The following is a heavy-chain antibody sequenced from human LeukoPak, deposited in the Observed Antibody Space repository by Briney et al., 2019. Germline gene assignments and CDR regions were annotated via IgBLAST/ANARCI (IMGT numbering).Heavy chain of an antibody. V-gene: IGHV3-11*01. D-gene: IGHD2-15*01. J-gene: IGHJ4*02. CDR1: GFTFSDYY. CDR3: ARDRGVVVQGVFYYFDY. CDR2: ITNSGSTI. Sequence: PGGSLRLSCTASGFTFSDYYMSWIRQAPGKGLEWVTYITNSGSTIYYADSVKGRFTISRDNAKNSLYLQMNSLRAEDTAVYYCARDRGVVVQGVFYYFDYWGQGTLVTVSS.